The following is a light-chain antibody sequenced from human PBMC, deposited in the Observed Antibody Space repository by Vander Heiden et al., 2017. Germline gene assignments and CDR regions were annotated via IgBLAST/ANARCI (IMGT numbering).Light chain of an antibody. CDR2: DDS. CDR3: QVWNSSSDHYV. V-gene: IGLV3-21*02. J-gene: IGLJ1*01. CDR1: NIGSNS. Sequence: SYVLTQPPSLSVSPGPTARITWGGNNIGSNSVHWYQQKPGQEPVLVVYDDSDRPSGIPERFSGSNSGNTATLPISRVEAGDEADDYCQVWNSSSDHYVFGTGTKVTVL.